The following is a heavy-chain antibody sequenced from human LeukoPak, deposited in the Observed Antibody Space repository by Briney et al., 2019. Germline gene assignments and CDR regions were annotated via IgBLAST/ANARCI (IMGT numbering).Heavy chain of an antibody. V-gene: IGHV3-30*02. CDR3: AKELKRYCSSTSCSDAFDI. Sequence: GRSLRLSCAASGFTFDDYAMHWVRQAPGKGLEWVAFIRYDGSNKYYADSVKGRFTISRDNSKNTLYLQMNSLRAEDTAVYYCAKELKRYCSSTSCSDAFDIWGQGTMVTVSS. D-gene: IGHD2-2*01. CDR1: GFTFDDYA. J-gene: IGHJ3*02. CDR2: IRYDGSNK.